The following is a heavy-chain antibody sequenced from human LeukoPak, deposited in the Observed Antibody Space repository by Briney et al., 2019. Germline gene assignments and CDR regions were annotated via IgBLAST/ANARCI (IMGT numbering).Heavy chain of an antibody. CDR3: ARRNRYSYDLGY. CDR1: GGSISSSSNY. V-gene: IGHV4-39*01. CDR2: IYYSGST. J-gene: IGHJ4*02. D-gene: IGHD5-18*01. Sequence: PSETLSLTCTVSGGSISSSSNYWGWIRQPPGKGLEWIGSIYYSGSTYYNPSLMSRVTISVDTSKNQFSLKLSSVTAADTAVYYCARRNRYSYDLGYWGQGTLVTVSS.